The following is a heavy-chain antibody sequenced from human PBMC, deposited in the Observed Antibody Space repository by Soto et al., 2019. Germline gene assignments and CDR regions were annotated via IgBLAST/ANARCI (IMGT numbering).Heavy chain of an antibody. D-gene: IGHD1-26*01. CDR2: IYHSGST. J-gene: IGHJ6*02. V-gene: IGHV4-4*02. CDR1: GGSISSSNW. CDR3: ARGGSYYNYYYGMDV. Sequence: XATLSLTCAVCGGSISSSNWWSWVRQPPGKGLEWIGEIYHSGSTNYNPSLKSRVTISVDKSKNQFSLKLSSVTAADTAVYYCARGGSYYNYYYGMDVWGQGTTVTGSS.